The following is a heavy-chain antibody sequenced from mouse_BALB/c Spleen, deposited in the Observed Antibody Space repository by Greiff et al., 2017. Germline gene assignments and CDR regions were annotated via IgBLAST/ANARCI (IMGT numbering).Heavy chain of an antibody. V-gene: IGHV5-9-4*01. CDR3: ASGTSYGNYETWFAY. Sequence: EVMLVESGGGLVKPGGSLKLSCAASGFTFSSYAMSWVRQSPEKRLEWVAEISSGGSYTYYPDTVTGRFTISRDNAKNTLYLEMSSLRSEDTAMYYCASGTSYGNYETWFAYWGQGTLVTVSA. CDR1: GFTFSSYA. J-gene: IGHJ3*01. D-gene: IGHD2-10*01. CDR2: ISSGGSYT.